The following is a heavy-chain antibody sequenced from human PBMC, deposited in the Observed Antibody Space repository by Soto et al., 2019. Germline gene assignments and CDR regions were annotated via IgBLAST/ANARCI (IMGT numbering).Heavy chain of an antibody. D-gene: IGHD1-1*01. CDR3: AKKQPPAWTFIDY. Sequence: LRLSCAAAGFTFISYAMSWVRQAPGKGLEWVSAISGSGGSTYYADSVKGRFTISRDNSKNTLYLQMNSLRAEDTAVYYCAKKQPPAWTFIDYWGQGTLVTVSS. V-gene: IGHV3-23*01. J-gene: IGHJ4*02. CDR2: ISGSGGST. CDR1: GFTFISYA.